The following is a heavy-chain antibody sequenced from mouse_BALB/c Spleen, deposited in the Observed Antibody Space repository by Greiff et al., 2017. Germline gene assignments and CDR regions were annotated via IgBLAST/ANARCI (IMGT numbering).Heavy chain of an antibody. Sequence: QVQLQESGPGLVQPSQCLSITCTVSGFSLTSYGLHWVRQSPGKGLEWLGVIWSGGSTDYNAAFISRLSISKDNSKSQVFFKMNSLQANDTAIYCCALDGWFAYWGQGTLVTVSA. J-gene: IGHJ3*01. CDR3: ALDGWFAY. V-gene: IGHV2-2*02. CDR1: GFSLTSYG. CDR2: IWSGGST.